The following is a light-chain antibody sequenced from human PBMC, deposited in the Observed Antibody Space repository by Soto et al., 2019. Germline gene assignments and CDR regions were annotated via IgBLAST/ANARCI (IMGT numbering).Light chain of an antibody. CDR3: QQANSFPPT. J-gene: IGKJ4*01. Sequence: DVQMTQSPSSVSATVGDRVTITCRASQDITSWLAWYQQKPGKAPKLLIYAASSLQSGVPSRFSGSGSGTEFTLTISSLQPDDFATYYCQQANSFPPTFGGGTKVEIK. V-gene: IGKV1-12*01. CDR1: QDITSW. CDR2: AAS.